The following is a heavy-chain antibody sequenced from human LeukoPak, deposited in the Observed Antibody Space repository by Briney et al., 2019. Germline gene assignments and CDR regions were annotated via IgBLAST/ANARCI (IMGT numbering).Heavy chain of an antibody. CDR3: ARSAAATYYYYYMDV. D-gene: IGHD6-13*01. J-gene: IGHJ6*03. CDR1: GGSISSYY. V-gene: IGHV4-59*01. Sequence: PSETLSLTCTVSGGSISSYYWSWLRQPPGKGLEWIGYIYYSGSTNYNPSLKSRVTISVDTSKNQFSLKLSSVTAADTAVYYCARSAAATYYYYYMDVWGKGTTVTVSS. CDR2: IYYSGST.